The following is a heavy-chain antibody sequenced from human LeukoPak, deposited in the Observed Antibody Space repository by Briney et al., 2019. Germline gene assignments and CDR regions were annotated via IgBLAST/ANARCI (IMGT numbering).Heavy chain of an antibody. D-gene: IGHD6-13*01. CDR1: GGSFSGYY. Sequence: PSETLSLTCAVYGGSFSGYYWSWIRQPPGKWLEWIGEINHSGSTNYNPSLKSRVTVSVDTSKNQFSLKLSSVTAADTAVYYCARTIAAAGTYHYYYGMDVWGQGTTVTVSS. CDR3: ARTIAAAGTYHYYYGMDV. V-gene: IGHV4-34*01. CDR2: INHSGST. J-gene: IGHJ6*02.